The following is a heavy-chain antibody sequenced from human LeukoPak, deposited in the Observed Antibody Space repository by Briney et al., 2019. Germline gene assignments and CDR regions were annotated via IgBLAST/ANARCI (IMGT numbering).Heavy chain of an antibody. Sequence: PSETLSFTGTVSGGSITSYYWTWVRQPPGKGLEWIGYIYYTGTTNYNPSLKSRVTISVDTSKNHFSLKLTSVTAADTAVYYCARIRPAAGLYDFDIWGQGTMVTVSS. V-gene: IGHV4-59*13. CDR1: GGSITSYY. CDR3: ARIRPAAGLYDFDI. J-gene: IGHJ3*02. D-gene: IGHD2-2*01. CDR2: IYYTGTT.